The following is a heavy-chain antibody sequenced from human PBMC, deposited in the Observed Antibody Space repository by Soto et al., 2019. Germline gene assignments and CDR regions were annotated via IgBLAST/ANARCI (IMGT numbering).Heavy chain of an antibody. Sequence: ASVKVSCKASGGTFSSYAISWVRQAPGQGLEWMGGIIPIFGTANYAQKFQGRVTITADESTSTAYMELSSLRSEDTAVYYCARLDISRPHSSSWYENWFDPWGQGTLVTVSS. CDR3: ARLDISRPHSSSWYENWFDP. CDR1: GGTFSSYA. V-gene: IGHV1-69*13. J-gene: IGHJ5*02. D-gene: IGHD6-13*01. CDR2: IIPIFGTA.